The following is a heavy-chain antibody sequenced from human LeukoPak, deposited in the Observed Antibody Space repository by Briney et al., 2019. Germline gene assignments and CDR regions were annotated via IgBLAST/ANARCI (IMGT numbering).Heavy chain of an antibody. D-gene: IGHD4-17*01. V-gene: IGHV4-39*07. CDR1: GGSISGSDYQ. J-gene: IGHJ4*02. Sequence: SETLSLTCTVSGGSISGSDYQWGWIRQPPGKGLEWIGEIYHSGSTNYNPSLKSRVTISVDKSKNQFSLNLSSVTAADTAVYYCASKLYGDARTFDYWGQGTLVTVSS. CDR3: ASKLYGDARTFDY. CDR2: IYHSGST.